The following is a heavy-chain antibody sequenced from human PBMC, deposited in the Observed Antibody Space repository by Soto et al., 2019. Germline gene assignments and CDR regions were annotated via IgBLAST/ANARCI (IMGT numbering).Heavy chain of an antibody. Sequence: ASVKVSCKASGYTFTSYGISWVRQAPGEGLEWMGWISAYNGNTNYAQKLQGRVTMTTDTSTSTAYMELRSLRSDDTAVYYCARVRGYCSSTSCYGGRYYYYYYMDVWGKGTTVTVSS. CDR1: GYTFTSYG. V-gene: IGHV1-18*01. CDR2: ISAYNGNT. D-gene: IGHD2-2*01. CDR3: ARVRGYCSSTSCYGGRYYYYYYMDV. J-gene: IGHJ6*03.